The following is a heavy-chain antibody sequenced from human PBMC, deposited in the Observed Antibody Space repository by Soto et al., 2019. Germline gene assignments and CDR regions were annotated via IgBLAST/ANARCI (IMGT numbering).Heavy chain of an antibody. CDR3: AAIGFWDSD. J-gene: IGHJ4*02. V-gene: IGHV3-53*04. Sequence: EVQLVESGGDLVQPVGSLRLSCAASGISVSGKRVSWVRQPPGKGLEWVSVIHSGGSTHYADSVKGRFTISRDNSKNTLYLQMNSLRVEDTAVYFCAAIGFWDSDWGQGTLVTVSS. D-gene: IGHD1-26*01. CDR2: IHSGGST. CDR1: GISVSGKR.